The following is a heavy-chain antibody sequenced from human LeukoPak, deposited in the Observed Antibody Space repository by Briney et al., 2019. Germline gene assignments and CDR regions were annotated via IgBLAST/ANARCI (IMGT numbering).Heavy chain of an antibody. V-gene: IGHV3-7*01. Sequence: PGGSLRLSCAASGFTFTSYAMSWVRQAPGKGLEWVANIKQDGSEKYYVDSVKGRFTISRDNAKNSLYLQMNSLRAEDTAVYYCARDRSTQLSRDYYYYYMDVWGKGTTVTVSS. D-gene: IGHD2-2*01. CDR3: ARDRSTQLSRDYYYYYMDV. CDR2: IKQDGSEK. J-gene: IGHJ6*03. CDR1: GFTFTSYA.